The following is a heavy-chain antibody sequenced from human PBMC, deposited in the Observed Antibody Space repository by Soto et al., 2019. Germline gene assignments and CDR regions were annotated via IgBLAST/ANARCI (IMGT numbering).Heavy chain of an antibody. J-gene: IGHJ6*02. CDR3: ARDNGNSSGYSYFSSLLYYYYVMYC. Sequence: ASVNGSCQASGYTFTIYGISWVLQAPGQGLEWMGWISAYNGNTNYAQKLQGRVTMTTDTSTSTAYMELRSLRSDDTAVYYCARDNGNSSGYSYFSSLLYYYYVMYCSGQGATVIVAS. D-gene: IGHD3-22*01. V-gene: IGHV1-18*01. CDR1: GYTFTIYG. CDR2: ISAYNGNT.